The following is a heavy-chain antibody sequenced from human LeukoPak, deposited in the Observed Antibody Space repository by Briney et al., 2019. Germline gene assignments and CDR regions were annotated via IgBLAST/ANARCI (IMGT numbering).Heavy chain of an antibody. J-gene: IGHJ4*02. CDR3: ARDYTPSDDCSGFLD. CDR1: GDSITSGGYH. D-gene: IGHD3-22*01. CDR2: VYYSGST. Sequence: PPETPSLTCTVSGDSITSGGYHWNWIRQPPGKGLEWIGYVYYSGSTNYNPSLRNSLCISIDTSKNQFSLRLSSVTAADTAVYYGARDYTPSDDCSGFLDGGQATSATVSS. V-gene: IGHV4-61*08.